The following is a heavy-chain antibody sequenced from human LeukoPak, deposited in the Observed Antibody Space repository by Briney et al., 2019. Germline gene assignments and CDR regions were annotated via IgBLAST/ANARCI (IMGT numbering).Heavy chain of an antibody. CDR2: INHNGNVN. D-gene: IGHD2-15*01. V-gene: IGHV3-7*03. Sequence: GGSLRLSCAASGFTFSSYWMNWARQAPGKGLEWVASINHNGNVNYYVDSVKGRFTISRDNAKNSLYLQMNSLRAEDTALYYCAKGVMLGCSGGSCYPGAFDIWGQGTMVTVSS. CDR1: GFTFSSYW. CDR3: AKGVMLGCSGGSCYPGAFDI. J-gene: IGHJ3*02.